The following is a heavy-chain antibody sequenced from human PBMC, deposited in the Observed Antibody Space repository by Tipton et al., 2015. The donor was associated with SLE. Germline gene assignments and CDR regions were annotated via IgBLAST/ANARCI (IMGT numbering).Heavy chain of an antibody. D-gene: IGHD3-10*01. Sequence: SLRLSCAASGFTFDDYAMHWVRQAPGKGLEWVSGISWNSGSIGYADSVKGRFTISRDNAKNSLYLQMNSLRAEDTALYYCARARSGVGSGFDIWGRGTKVTVSS. CDR3: ARARSGVGSGFDI. V-gene: IGHV3-9*01. CDR2: ISWNSGSI. CDR1: GFTFDDYA. J-gene: IGHJ3*02.